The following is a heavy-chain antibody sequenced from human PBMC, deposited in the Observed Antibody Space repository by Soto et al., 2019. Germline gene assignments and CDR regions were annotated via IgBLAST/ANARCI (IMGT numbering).Heavy chain of an antibody. J-gene: IGHJ4*02. Sequence: SETLSLTCTVSGGSISSGGYYWSWIRQHPGKGLEWIGYIYYSGSTYYNPSLKSRVTISVDTSKNQFSLKLSSVTAADTAVYYCARVAGFSVYYDSRRFDYWGQGTLVTVSS. D-gene: IGHD3-22*01. V-gene: IGHV4-31*03. CDR1: GGSISSGGYY. CDR3: ARVAGFSVYYDSRRFDY. CDR2: IYYSGST.